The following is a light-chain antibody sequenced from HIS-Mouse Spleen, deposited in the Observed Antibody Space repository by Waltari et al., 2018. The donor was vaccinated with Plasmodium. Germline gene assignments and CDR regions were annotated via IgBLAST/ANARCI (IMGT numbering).Light chain of an antibody. CDR2: DVS. Sequence: QSALTQPRSVSGSPGQSVTISCTGTSSDVGGYNYVSWYQQHPGKAPKLMIYDVSKRPVWVTDRFSGSKSCKTASLTSSGLQAEDEADYYGGSYAGSYTWVFGGGTKLTVL. CDR1: SSDVGGYNY. CDR3: GSYAGSYTWV. J-gene: IGLJ3*02. V-gene: IGLV2-11*01.